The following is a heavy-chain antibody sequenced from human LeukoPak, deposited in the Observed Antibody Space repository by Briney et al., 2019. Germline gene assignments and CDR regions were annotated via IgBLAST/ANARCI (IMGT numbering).Heavy chain of an antibody. D-gene: IGHD3-22*01. CDR1: GFTFSGSA. CDR2: IRSKANSYAT. CDR3: TRPHYYDSSGNDY. J-gene: IGHJ4*02. V-gene: IGHV3-73*01. Sequence: GGSLRLSCAASGFTFSGSAMHWVRQASGKGLEWVGRIRSKANSYATAYAASVKGRFTISRDDSKNTAYLQMNSLKTEDTAVYYCTRPHYYDSSGNDYWGQGTLVTVSS.